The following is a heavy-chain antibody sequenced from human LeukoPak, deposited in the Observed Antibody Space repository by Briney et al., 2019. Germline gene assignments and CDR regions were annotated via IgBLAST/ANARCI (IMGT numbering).Heavy chain of an antibody. CDR1: GGSISSSSYY. J-gene: IGHJ4*02. CDR3: ARHTAMVKEFDY. V-gene: IGHV4-39*01. CDR2: IYYSGST. Sequence: KASETLSLTCTVSGGSISSSSYYWGWIRQPPGKGLEWIGSIYYSGSTYYNPSLKSRVTISVDTSKNQFSLKLSSVTAADTAVYYCARHTAMVKEFDYWGQGTLVTVSS. D-gene: IGHD5-18*01.